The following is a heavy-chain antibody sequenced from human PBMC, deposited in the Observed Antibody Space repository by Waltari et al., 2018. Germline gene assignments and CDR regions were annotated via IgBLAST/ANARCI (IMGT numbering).Heavy chain of an antibody. V-gene: IGHV4-34*01. CDR3: ARGPIEMATIRVFDY. Sequence: QVQLQQWGAGLLKPSETLSITCAVYGGSFSGYYWSWNRQPPGKGLEWIGEINHSGIPNYNPSIKSRVPISVDTSKNQFSLKLSYVTAADTAVYYCARGPIEMATIRVFDYWGQGTLVTVSS. CDR2: INHSGIP. D-gene: IGHD5-12*01. J-gene: IGHJ4*02. CDR1: GGSFSGYY.